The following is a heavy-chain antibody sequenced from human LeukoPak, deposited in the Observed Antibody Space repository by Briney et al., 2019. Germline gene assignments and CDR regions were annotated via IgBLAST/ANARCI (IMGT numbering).Heavy chain of an antibody. Sequence: PGGSLRLSCAASGFTFSSYAMSWVRQAPGKGLEWVSSISSSSSYIYYADSVKGRFTISRDNAKNSLYLQMNSLRAEDTAVYYCARSRFQNGAFDIWGQGTMVTVSS. CDR2: ISSSSSYI. V-gene: IGHV3-21*01. CDR3: ARSRFQNGAFDI. J-gene: IGHJ3*02. D-gene: IGHD1-1*01. CDR1: GFTFSSYA.